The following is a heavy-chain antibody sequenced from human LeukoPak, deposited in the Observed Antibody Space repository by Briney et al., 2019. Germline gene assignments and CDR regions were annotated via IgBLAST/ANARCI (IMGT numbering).Heavy chain of an antibody. J-gene: IGHJ5*02. CDR1: GGSFSGYY. V-gene: IGHV4-34*01. D-gene: IGHD3-3*01. CDR3: ARGYDFWSGSRGFDP. CDR2: INHSGST. Sequence: PSETLSLTCAVYGGSFSGYYWSWIRQPPAKGMEWIGEINHSGSTNYNPSLKSRVTISVDTSKNQFSLKLSSVTAADTAVYYCARGYDFWSGSRGFDPWGQGTLVTVSS.